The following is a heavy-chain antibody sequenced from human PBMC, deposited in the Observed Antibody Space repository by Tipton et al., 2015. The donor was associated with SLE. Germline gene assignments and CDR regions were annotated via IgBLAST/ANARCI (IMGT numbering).Heavy chain of an antibody. J-gene: IGHJ6*02. D-gene: IGHD2-2*01. V-gene: IGHV4-39*01. CDR3: ASTPAARRDYYYGMDV. CDR1: GFTVSSNY. Sequence: LRLSCAASGFTVSSNYMSWVRQPPGKGLEWIGSIYYSGSTYYNPSLKSRVTISVDTSKNQFSLKLSSVTAADTAVYYCASTPAARRDYYYGMDVWGQGTTVTVSS. CDR2: IYYSGST.